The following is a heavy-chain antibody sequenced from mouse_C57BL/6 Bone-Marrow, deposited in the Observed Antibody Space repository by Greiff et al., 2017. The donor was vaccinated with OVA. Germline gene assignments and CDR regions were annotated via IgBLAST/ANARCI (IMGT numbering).Heavy chain of an antibody. J-gene: IGHJ1*03. CDR1: GYSFTGYY. V-gene: IGHV1-42*01. CDR3: AKRELYYYGSTYFDV. CDR2: INPSTGGT. D-gene: IGHD1-1*01. Sequence: VHVKQSGPELVKPGASVKISCKASGYSFTGYYMNWVKQSPEKSLEWIGEINPSTGGTTYNQKFKAKATLTVDKSSSTAYMQLKSLTSEDSAVYYCAKRELYYYGSTYFDVWGTGTTVTVSS.